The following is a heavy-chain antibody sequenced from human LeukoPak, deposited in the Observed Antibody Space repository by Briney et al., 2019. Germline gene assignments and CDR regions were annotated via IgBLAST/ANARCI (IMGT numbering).Heavy chain of an antibody. CDR2: ITSTSSTI. Sequence: PGGSLRLSCAASGYTFSLYSMVWVRQAPGKGLECVSYITSTSSTIYYADSVKARFTISRDNSENTLYLEMNSLRVEDTAVYYCARSRTAVAGTGAFDYWGQGTLVTVSS. CDR3: ARSRTAVAGTGAFDY. CDR1: GYTFSLYS. V-gene: IGHV3-48*01. J-gene: IGHJ4*02. D-gene: IGHD6-19*01.